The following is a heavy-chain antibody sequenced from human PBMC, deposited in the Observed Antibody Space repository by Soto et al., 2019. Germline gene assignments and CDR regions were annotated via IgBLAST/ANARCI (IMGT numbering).Heavy chain of an antibody. Sequence: SVSNAWMNWVRQAPGKGLEWVGRIKSKTDGGTTDYAAPVKGRFTISRDDSTNTLYLQMNSLKTEDTAVYYCTTQRDNWTDGGGYWGQGTLVTVSS. D-gene: IGHD1-20*01. V-gene: IGHV3-15*07. CDR2: IKSKTDGGTT. CDR1: SVSNAW. J-gene: IGHJ4*02. CDR3: TTQRDNWTDGGGY.